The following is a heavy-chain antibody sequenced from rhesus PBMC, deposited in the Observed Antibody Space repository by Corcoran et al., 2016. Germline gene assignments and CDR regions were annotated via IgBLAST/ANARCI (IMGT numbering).Heavy chain of an antibody. J-gene: IGHJ4*01. D-gene: IGHD3-3*01. Sequence: QLQLRESGPGLVKPSETLSLTCAVSGGSISSNFWSWIRKPPGKGLEWIGRISGSGGSTDYNPSLKSRVTISTDTSKNQFSLKLTSMTAADTAVYYCASGGYNFWTGYYLAYWGQGVLVTVSS. V-gene: IGHV4-173*01. CDR3: ASGGYNFWTGYYLAY. CDR1: GGSISSNF. CDR2: ISGSGGST.